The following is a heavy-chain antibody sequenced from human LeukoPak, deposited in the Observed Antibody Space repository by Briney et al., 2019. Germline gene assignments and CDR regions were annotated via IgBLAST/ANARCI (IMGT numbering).Heavy chain of an antibody. Sequence: GGSLRLSCAASGFTFSSYWMSWVRQAPGKELEWVAYIKQDGSEKYYVDSVKGRFTISRDNAKNSLDLQMSSLRPEDTALYYCVKDKHRDGYTYGVYDSWGQGTLITVSS. J-gene: IGHJ5*01. D-gene: IGHD5-18*01. V-gene: IGHV3-7*03. CDR3: VKDKHRDGYTYGVYDS. CDR1: GFTFSSYW. CDR2: IKQDGSEK.